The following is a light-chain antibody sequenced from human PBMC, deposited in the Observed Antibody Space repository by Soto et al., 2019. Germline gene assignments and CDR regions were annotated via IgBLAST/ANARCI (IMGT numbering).Light chain of an antibody. CDR3: QKYNSPPLT. CDR2: AAS. V-gene: IGKV1-27*01. CDR1: QGISNY. Sequence: IPMTESPSSLFASVGDRVTITCRASQGISNYLAWYQQKPGKVPKLLIYAASTLQSGVPSRFSGSGSGTDFTLTISSLQPEDGATYYCQKYNSPPLTFGGGTKVAIK. J-gene: IGKJ4*01.